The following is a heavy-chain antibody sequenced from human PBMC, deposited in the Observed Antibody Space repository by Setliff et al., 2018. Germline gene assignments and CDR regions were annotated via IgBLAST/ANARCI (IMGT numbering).Heavy chain of an antibody. CDR1: GFTFKDYT. CDR3: AKDTVNDGIWDFDS. V-gene: IGHV3-23*01. D-gene: IGHD4-17*01. Sequence: RLSCVGSGFTFKDYTMVWVRQVPGKGLEWVAGVIQGGSGVYADSVKGRFIISRDNSKNSCFLQMNNLRVEDTATYHCAKDTVNDGIWDFDSWGQGIVVTVSS. J-gene: IGHJ4*02. CDR2: VIQGGSGV.